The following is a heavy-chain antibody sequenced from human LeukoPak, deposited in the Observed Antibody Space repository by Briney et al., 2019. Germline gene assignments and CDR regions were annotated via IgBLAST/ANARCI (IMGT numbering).Heavy chain of an antibody. D-gene: IGHD1-26*01. V-gene: IGHV4-39*01. CDR2: IYYSGST. Sequence: SETLSLTCTVSGGSISSSSYSWGWIRQPPGKGLEWIGSIYYSGSTYYNPSLKSRVTISVDTSKNQFSLKLSSVTAADTAVYYCARRYSGSYPFDYWGQGTLVTVSS. CDR1: GGSISSSSYS. CDR3: ARRYSGSYPFDY. J-gene: IGHJ4*02.